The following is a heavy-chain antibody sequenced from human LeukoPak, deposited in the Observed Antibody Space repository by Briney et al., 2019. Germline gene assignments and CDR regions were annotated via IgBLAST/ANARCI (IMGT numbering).Heavy chain of an antibody. D-gene: IGHD5-12*01. CDR2: IYYSGST. CDR3: AHSGYDFWSQTHFDY. CDR1: GGSISSYY. Sequence: PSETLSHTCTVSGGSISSYYWSWIRQPPGKGLEWIGYIYYSGSTNYNPSLKSRVTISVDTSKNQFSLKLSSVTAADTAVYYCAHSGYDFWSQTHFDYWGQGTLVTVSS. J-gene: IGHJ4*02. V-gene: IGHV4-59*01.